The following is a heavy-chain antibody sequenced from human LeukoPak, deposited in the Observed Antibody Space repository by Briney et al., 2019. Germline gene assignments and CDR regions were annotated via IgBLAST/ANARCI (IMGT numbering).Heavy chain of an antibody. Sequence: PGGSLRLSCAASGFTFSSYAMHWVRQAQGKGLEWVAVISYDGSNKYYADSVKGRFTISRDNSKNTLYLQMNSLRAEDTAVYYCARVGKEGPTYYYDSSGYPFDYWGQGTLVTVSS. V-gene: IGHV3-30-3*01. CDR2: ISYDGSNK. J-gene: IGHJ4*02. D-gene: IGHD3-22*01. CDR3: ARVGKEGPTYYYDSSGYPFDY. CDR1: GFTFSSYA.